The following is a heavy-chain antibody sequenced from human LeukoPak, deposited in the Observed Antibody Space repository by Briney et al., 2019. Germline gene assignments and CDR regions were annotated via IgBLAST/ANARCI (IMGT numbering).Heavy chain of an antibody. CDR3: AKDNVRRIVVVPPARDY. V-gene: IGHV3-23*01. Sequence: GGSLRRPCAASGFTFSDYYMSWIRQAPGKGLEWVSAISGSGGSTYYADSVKGRFTISRDNSKNTLYLQMNSLRAEDTAVYYCAKDNVRRIVVVPPARDYWGQGTMVGVFS. CDR2: ISGSGGST. J-gene: IGHJ4*02. D-gene: IGHD2-2*01. CDR1: GFTFSDYY.